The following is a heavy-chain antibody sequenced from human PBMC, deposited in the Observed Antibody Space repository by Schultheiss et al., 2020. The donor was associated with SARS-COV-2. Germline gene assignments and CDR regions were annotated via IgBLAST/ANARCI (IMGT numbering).Heavy chain of an antibody. Sequence: GGSLRLSCAASGFTFSSYAMHWVRQAPGKGLEWVAVISYDGSNKYYADSVKGRFTISRDNSKNTLYLQMNSLRAEDTAVYYCARDESDWGLVAFDIWGQGTMVTVSS. V-gene: IGHV3-30*07. CDR3: ARDESDWGLVAFDI. J-gene: IGHJ3*02. CDR2: ISYDGSNK. D-gene: IGHD7-27*01. CDR1: GFTFSSYA.